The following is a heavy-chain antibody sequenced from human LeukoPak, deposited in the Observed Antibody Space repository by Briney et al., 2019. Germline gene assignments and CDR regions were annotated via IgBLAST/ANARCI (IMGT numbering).Heavy chain of an antibody. CDR3: ARDKNPTSYYGDLVNWFDP. V-gene: IGHV4-61*02. Sequence: SETLSLTCTVSGGSISSGSYYWSWIRQPAGTGLEWIGRIYTSGSTNYNPSLKSRVTISVDTSKNQFSLKLSSVTAADTAVYYCARDKNPTSYYGDLVNWFDPWGQGTLVTVSS. J-gene: IGHJ5*02. CDR2: IYTSGST. CDR1: GGSISSGSYY. D-gene: IGHD4-17*01.